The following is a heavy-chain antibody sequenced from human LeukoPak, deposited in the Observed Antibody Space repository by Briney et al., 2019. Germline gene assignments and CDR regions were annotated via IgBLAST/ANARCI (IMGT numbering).Heavy chain of an antibody. CDR3: ARGLSGSDAFDI. V-gene: IGHV4-34*01. Sequence: SETQSLTCAVYGGSFSGYYWSWIRQPPGKGLEWIGEINHSGSTNYNPSLKSRVTISVDTSKNQFSLKLSSVTAADTAVYYCARGLSGSDAFDIWGQGTMVTVSS. CDR1: GGSFSGYY. CDR2: INHSGST. J-gene: IGHJ3*02. D-gene: IGHD3-22*01.